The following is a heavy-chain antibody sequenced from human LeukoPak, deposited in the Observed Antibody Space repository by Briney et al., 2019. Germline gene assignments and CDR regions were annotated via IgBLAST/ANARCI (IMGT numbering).Heavy chain of an antibody. CDR1: GFTVSTNS. Sequence: GGSLRLSCTVSGFTVSTNSMSWVRQAPGKGLERVSFIYSDNTHYPDSVKGRFTISRDNSKNTLYLQMNSLRAEDTAVYYCARRAGAYSHPYDYWGQGTLVTVSS. CDR2: IYSDNT. CDR3: ARRAGAYSHPYDY. D-gene: IGHD4/OR15-4a*01. V-gene: IGHV3-53*01. J-gene: IGHJ4*02.